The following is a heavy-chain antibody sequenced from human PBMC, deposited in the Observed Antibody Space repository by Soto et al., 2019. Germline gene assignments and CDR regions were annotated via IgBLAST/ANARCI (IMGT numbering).Heavy chain of an antibody. D-gene: IGHD6-19*01. CDR3: ARDKEIAVSKHYFFDF. J-gene: IGHJ4*02. CDR2: VSSRSSFI. V-gene: IGHV3-21*01. Sequence: GVSLSPSWAASGFTFSSYSMNWFRQAPGKGLEWVAYVSSRSSFIYYADSVKGRFTISTDNTKNSVYLQMNSLRAEDTALYYCARDKEIAVSKHYFFDFWGQGTPVTVSS. CDR1: GFTFSSYS.